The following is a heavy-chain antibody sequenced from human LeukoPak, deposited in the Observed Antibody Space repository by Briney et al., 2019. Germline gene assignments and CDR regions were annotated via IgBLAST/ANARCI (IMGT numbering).Heavy chain of an antibody. J-gene: IGHJ5*02. V-gene: IGHV4-61*02. CDR1: GGSISSSSYY. CDR2: IYTGGST. Sequence: SETLSLTCTVSGGSISSSSYYWSWIRQPAGKGLEWIGRIYTGGSTSYNPSLKSRVTMSVDTSKNQFSLKLSSVTAADTAVYYCARGVEMATLGGYNWFDPWGQGTLVTVSS. D-gene: IGHD5-24*01. CDR3: ARGVEMATLGGYNWFDP.